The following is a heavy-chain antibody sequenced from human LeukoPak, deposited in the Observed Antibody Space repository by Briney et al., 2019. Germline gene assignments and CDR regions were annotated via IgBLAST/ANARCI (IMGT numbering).Heavy chain of an antibody. CDR1: GGSISSYY. V-gene: IGHV4-59*08. CDR3: ARRNYYDSSGYSYFDY. D-gene: IGHD3-22*01. J-gene: IGHJ4*02. CDR2: IYYSGST. Sequence: SETLSLTCTVSGGSISSYYWSWIRQPPGKGLEWIGYIYYSGSTNYNPSLKSRVTISVDTSKNQFSLKLSSVTAADTAVYYCARRNYYDSSGYSYFDYWGQGTLVTVSS.